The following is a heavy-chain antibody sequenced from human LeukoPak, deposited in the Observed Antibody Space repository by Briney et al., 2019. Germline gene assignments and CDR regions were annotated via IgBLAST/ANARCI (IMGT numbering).Heavy chain of an antibody. CDR1: GYTFIDYH. CDR3: GRELGGGTTREDWLDP. Sequence: ASVKVSCKASGYTFIDYHIHWVRQAPGQGPEWMGGMNSNSGATNYAQKFQGRVTMTRDTSITTAYMDLSSLTSDDTAVYYCGRELGGGTTREDWLDPWGQGTLVTVSS. V-gene: IGHV1-2*02. CDR2: MNSNSGAT. J-gene: IGHJ5*02. D-gene: IGHD1-1*01.